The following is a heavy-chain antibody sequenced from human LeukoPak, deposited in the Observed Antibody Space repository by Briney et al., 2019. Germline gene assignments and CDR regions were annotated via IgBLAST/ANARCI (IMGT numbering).Heavy chain of an antibody. Sequence: GGSLRLSCAASGVTFSSYAMSCVRQAPGKGLEWVSGISGSDGSTYYADSVKGRFTISRDYSKNTLYLQMNSLRAEDTAVYYCAKDRSCTSASCHGPFDYWGQGTLVTVSS. J-gene: IGHJ4*02. CDR2: ISGSDGST. CDR1: GVTFSSYA. CDR3: AKDRSCTSASCHGPFDY. V-gene: IGHV3-23*01. D-gene: IGHD2-2*01.